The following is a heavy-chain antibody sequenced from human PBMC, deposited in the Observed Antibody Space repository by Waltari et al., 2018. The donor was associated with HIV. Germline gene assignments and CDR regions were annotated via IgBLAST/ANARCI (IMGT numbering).Heavy chain of an antibody. CDR3: AREGFCSNGVCSHYYGMDV. J-gene: IGHJ6*02. V-gene: IGHV3-21*01. CDR1: GFIFSSYS. CDR2: ISTSSRYI. D-gene: IGHD2-8*01. Sequence: EVQLVESWGGLVKPGGYLRPSCAASGFIFSSYSMNWDRQAPGKGLEWVSSISTSSRYIYYADSLKGRFTISRDNAKNSLYLQMNSLRAEDTAVYYCAREGFCSNGVCSHYYGMDVWGQGTTVTVSS.